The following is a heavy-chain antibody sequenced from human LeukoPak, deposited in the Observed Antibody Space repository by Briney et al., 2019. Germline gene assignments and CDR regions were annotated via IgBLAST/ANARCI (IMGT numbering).Heavy chain of an antibody. V-gene: IGHV3-23*01. D-gene: IGHD2-2*02. CDR1: GFTFSSYA. CDR2: ISGSGGST. CDR3: AKGVVPAAIMTFDY. J-gene: IGHJ4*02. Sequence: GGSLRLSCAASGFTFSSYAMSWVRQAPGKGLEWVSAISGSGGSTYCADSVKGRFTISRDNSKNTLFLQMNSLRAEDTAVDYCAKGVVPAAIMTFDYWGQGTLVTASS.